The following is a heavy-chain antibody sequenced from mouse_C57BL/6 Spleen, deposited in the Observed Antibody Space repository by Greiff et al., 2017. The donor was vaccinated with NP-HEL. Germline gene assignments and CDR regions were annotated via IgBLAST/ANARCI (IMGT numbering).Heavy chain of an antibody. CDR2: INPGSGGT. CDR1: GYAFTNYL. D-gene: IGHD2-1*01. J-gene: IGHJ2*01. V-gene: IGHV1-54*01. Sequence: VKLQESGAELVRPGTSVKVSCKASGYAFTNYLIEWVKQRPGQGLEWIGVINPGSGGTNYNEKFKGKATLTADKSSSTAYMQLSSLTSEDSAVYFCARYYYGNSGFDYWGRGTTLTVSS. CDR3: ARYYYGNSGFDY.